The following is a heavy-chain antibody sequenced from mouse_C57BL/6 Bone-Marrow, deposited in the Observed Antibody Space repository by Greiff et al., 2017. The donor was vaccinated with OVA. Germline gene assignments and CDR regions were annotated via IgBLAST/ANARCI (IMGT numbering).Heavy chain of an antibody. CDR3: ARHYYGSSGYYFDY. J-gene: IGHJ2*01. V-gene: IGHV1-50*01. CDR1: GYTFTSYW. Sequence: VQLQQSGAELVKPGASVKLSCKASGYTFTSYWMQWVKQRPGQGLEWIGEIDPSDSYTNYNQKFKGKATLTVDTSSSTAYMQLSSLTSEDSAVYYCARHYYGSSGYYFDYWGQGTTLTVSS. CDR2: IDPSDSYT. D-gene: IGHD1-1*01.